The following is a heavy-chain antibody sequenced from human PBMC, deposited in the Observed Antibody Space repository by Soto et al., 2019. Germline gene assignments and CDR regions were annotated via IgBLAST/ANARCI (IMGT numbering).Heavy chain of an antibody. CDR2: IYYSGST. V-gene: IGHV4-61*01. D-gene: IGHD3-3*01. CDR1: GGSVSSGSYY. Sequence: QVQLQESGPGLVKPSETLSLTCTVSGGSVSSGSYYWSWIRQPPGKGLEWIGDIYYSGSTNYNPSLKSRVTISVDTSKNQFSLKLSSVTAADTAVYYCARAVKYDFWSGYFDYWGQGTLVTVSS. J-gene: IGHJ4*02. CDR3: ARAVKYDFWSGYFDY.